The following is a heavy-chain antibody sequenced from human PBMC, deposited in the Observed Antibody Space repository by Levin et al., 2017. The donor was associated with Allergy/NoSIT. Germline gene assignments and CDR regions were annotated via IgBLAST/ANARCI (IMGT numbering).Heavy chain of an antibody. CDR3: TRVLVAAGPRLDY. V-gene: IGHV3-49*03. CDR1: GFTFGDYA. J-gene: IGHJ4*02. Sequence: GGSLRLSCAVSGFTFGDYAMKWFRQAPGKGLEWISFIRSNAHGGTTEYAASVKGRFTMSRDDSKSIAYLQMNSLKTEETALYFCTRVLVAAGPRLDYWGQGTLVTVSS. CDR2: IRSNAHGGTT. D-gene: IGHD6-13*01.